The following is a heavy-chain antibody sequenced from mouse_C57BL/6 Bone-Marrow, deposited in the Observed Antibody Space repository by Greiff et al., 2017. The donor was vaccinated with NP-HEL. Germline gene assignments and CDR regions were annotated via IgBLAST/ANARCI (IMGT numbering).Heavy chain of an antibody. V-gene: IGHV7-1*01. CDR3: ARDAYPGYFDV. CDR2: SRNKANDYTT. Sequence: EVKLVESGGGLVQSGRSLRLSCATSGFTFSDFYMEWVRQAPGKGLEWIAASRNKANDYTTEYSASVKGRFIVSRDTSQSILYLQMNALRAEDTAIYYCARDAYPGYFDVWGTGTTVTVSS. CDR1: GFTFSDFY. J-gene: IGHJ1*03.